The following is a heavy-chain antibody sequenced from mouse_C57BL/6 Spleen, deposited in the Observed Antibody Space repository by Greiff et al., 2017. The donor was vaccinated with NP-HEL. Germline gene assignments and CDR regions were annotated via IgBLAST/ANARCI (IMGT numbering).Heavy chain of an antibody. V-gene: IGHV1-52*01. CDR3: ARGDYRDY. J-gene: IGHJ2*01. Sequence: QVQLQQPGAELVRPGSSVKLSCKASGYTFTSYWMHWVKQRPIQGLEWIGNIDPSDSDTHYNQKFKDKATLTVDKSSSTAYMQLSSLTSEDSAVYYCARGDYRDYWGQGTTLTVSS. CDR1: GYTFTSYW. D-gene: IGHD2-14*01. CDR2: IDPSDSDT.